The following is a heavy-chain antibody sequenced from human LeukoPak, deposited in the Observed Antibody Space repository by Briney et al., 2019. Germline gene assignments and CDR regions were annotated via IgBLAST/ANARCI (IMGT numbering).Heavy chain of an antibody. D-gene: IGHD4-23*01. CDR1: GYSISSGYY. V-gene: IGHV4-38-2*01. CDR3: ARLQDDGGSGGFDY. CDR2: IFHSGST. J-gene: IGHJ4*02. Sequence: SETLSLTCAVSGYSISSGYYWGWIRQPPGKGLEWIGSIFHSGSTYYNPSLMSRVTIPVDTAKNQFSLKLSSVTAAETAVYYCARLQDDGGSGGFDYWGQGTLVTVSS.